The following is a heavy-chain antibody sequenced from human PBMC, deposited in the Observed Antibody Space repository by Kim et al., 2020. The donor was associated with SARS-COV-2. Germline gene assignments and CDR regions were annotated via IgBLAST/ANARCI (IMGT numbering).Heavy chain of an antibody. V-gene: IGHV3-15*01. CDR1: GFTFSNAW. J-gene: IGHJ6*02. Sequence: GGSLRLSCAASGFTFSNAWMSWVRQAPGKGLEWVGRIKSKTDGGTTDYAAPVKGRFTISRDDSKNTLYLQMNSLKTEDTAVYYCTTSSYGSGTKGMVYYYYYDMDVWGQGTTVTVSS. CDR3: TTSSYGSGTKGMVYYYYYDMDV. D-gene: IGHD3-10*01. CDR2: IKSKTDGGTT.